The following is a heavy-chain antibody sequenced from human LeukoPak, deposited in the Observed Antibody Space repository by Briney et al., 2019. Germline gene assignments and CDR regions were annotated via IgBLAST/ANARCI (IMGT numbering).Heavy chain of an antibody. D-gene: IGHD5-18*01. CDR2: ISSSSSYI. V-gene: IGHV3-21*01. Sequence: GGSLRLSCAASGFTFSSYSMNWVRQAPGKGLEWVSSISSSSSYIYYADSVKGRFTISRDNAKNLLYLQMNSLRAEDTAVYYCARDLEDTAMVPAAFDYWGQGTLVTVSS. CDR3: ARDLEDTAMVPAAFDY. CDR1: GFTFSSYS. J-gene: IGHJ4*02.